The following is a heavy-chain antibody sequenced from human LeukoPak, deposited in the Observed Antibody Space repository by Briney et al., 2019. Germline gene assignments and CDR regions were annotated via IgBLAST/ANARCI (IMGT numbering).Heavy chain of an antibody. CDR3: ARVEGGGWFDP. D-gene: IGHD3-10*01. V-gene: IGHV3-64*01. J-gene: IGHJ5*02. CDR2: ISGSGGST. Sequence: GGSLRLSCAASGFTFSSYGMSWVRQAPGKGLEWVSAISGSGGSTYYANSVKGRFTISRDNSKNTLYLQMGSLRAEDMAVYYCARVEGGGWFDPWGQGTLVTVSS. CDR1: GFTFSSYG.